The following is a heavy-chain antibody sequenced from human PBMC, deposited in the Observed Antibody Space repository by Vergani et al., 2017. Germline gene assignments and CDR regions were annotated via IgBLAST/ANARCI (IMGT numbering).Heavy chain of an antibody. V-gene: IGHV3-30*18. CDR1: GFTFSTYD. Sequence: QVQLVESGGGVVQRGGSLRLSCATSGFTFSTYDMHWVRQAPGKGLEWVAVISYDGSYKYYADSVKDRFTISRDNSKNTLYLQMNSLRAEDTAVYYCAKVPGSTKTYFDYWGQGTLVTVSS. CDR3: AKVPGSTKTYFDY. D-gene: IGHD2-2*01. CDR2: ISYDGSYK. J-gene: IGHJ4*02.